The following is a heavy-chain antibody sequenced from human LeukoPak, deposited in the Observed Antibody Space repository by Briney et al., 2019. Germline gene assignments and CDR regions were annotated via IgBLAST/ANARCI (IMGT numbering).Heavy chain of an antibody. D-gene: IGHD3-9*01. J-gene: IGHJ4*02. CDR1: GFTVSSNY. Sequence: PGGSLRPSCAASGFTVSSNYMSWVRQAPGKGLERVSVIYSGGSTYYADSVKGRFTISRDNSKNTLYLQMNSLRAEDTAVYYCAREDILTGFDYWGQGTLVTVSS. CDR3: AREDILTGFDY. CDR2: IYSGGST. V-gene: IGHV3-53*01.